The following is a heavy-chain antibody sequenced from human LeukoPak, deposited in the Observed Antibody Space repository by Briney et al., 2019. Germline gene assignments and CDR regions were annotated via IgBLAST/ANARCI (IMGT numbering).Heavy chain of an antibody. CDR1: GYSFTGYY. CDR2: INPNSDYT. J-gene: IGHJ4*02. V-gene: IGHV1-2*02. CDR3: AVAPGDY. D-gene: IGHD2-21*01. Sequence: ASVRVSCKASGYSFTGYYIHWVRQAPGQGLEWMGWINPNSDYTSYAQKFQGRITLTRDTSISTVYMELSPLTSDDTAVYYCAVAPGDYWAQGTLVSVSA.